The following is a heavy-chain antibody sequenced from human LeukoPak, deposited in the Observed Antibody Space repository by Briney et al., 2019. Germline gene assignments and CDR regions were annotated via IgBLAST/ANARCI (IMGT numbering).Heavy chain of an antibody. CDR1: GGTFSSYA. Sequence: GASVKVSCKASGGTFSSYAISWVRQAPGQGLEWMGGIIPIFGTANYAQKFQGRVTITPDESTSTAYMELSSLRSEDTAVYYCARGPRGWYYYYGMDVWGQGTTVTVSS. J-gene: IGHJ6*02. D-gene: IGHD3-10*01. CDR2: IIPIFGTA. V-gene: IGHV1-69*13. CDR3: ARGPRGWYYYYGMDV.